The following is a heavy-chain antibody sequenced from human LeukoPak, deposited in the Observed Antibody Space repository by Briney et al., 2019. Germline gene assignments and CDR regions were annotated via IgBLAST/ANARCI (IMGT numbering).Heavy chain of an antibody. CDR2: IYPGDSDT. D-gene: IGHD2-2*01. Sequence: GESLKISCKGSGYSFTSYWIGWVRQMPGKGLEWMGIIYPGDSDTRYSPSFQGQVTISADKSISTAYLQWSSLKASGTAMYYCARQGCSSTSCYGPNFDYWGQGTLVTVSS. J-gene: IGHJ4*02. CDR3: ARQGCSSTSCYGPNFDY. V-gene: IGHV5-51*01. CDR1: GYSFTSYW.